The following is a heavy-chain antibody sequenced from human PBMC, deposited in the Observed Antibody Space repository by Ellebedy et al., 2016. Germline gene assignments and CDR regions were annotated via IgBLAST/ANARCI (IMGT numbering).Heavy chain of an antibody. CDR2: IYGGGAS. Sequence: GGSLRLXCAVSGFSVSSNDMSWVRQAPGKGLELVSLIYGGGASYYADSVKGRFTISRDNSKKTLYLQKSGLGAEDTAMYYCVTRHNGAYDLWGQGTMVTVSS. J-gene: IGHJ3*01. V-gene: IGHV3-53*01. CDR1: GFSVSSND. D-gene: IGHD2-8*01. CDR3: VTRHNGAYDL.